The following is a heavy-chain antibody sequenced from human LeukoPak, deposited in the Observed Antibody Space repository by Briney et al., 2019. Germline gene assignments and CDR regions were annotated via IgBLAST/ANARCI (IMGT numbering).Heavy chain of an antibody. Sequence: SETLSLTCTVSGGSISSYHWNWIRQPPGKGLEWIGYIYYSGSTNYNPSLKSRVTISVDTSKNQFSLKLSSVTAADTAVYYCASSLYGSGGSCYGIDPWGQGTLVTVSS. D-gene: IGHD2-15*01. V-gene: IGHV4-59*01. CDR2: IYYSGST. J-gene: IGHJ5*02. CDR3: ASSLYGSGGSCYGIDP. CDR1: GGSISSYH.